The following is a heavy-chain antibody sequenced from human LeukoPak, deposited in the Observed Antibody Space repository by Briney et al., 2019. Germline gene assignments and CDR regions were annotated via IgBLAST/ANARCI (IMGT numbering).Heavy chain of an antibody. J-gene: IGHJ4*02. CDR3: ARRAAMARGYFDY. V-gene: IGHV4-39*01. CDR2: IYDSGST. Sequence: SETLSLTCPVSGGSIRSSYYYWGWIRQPPGKGLEWIGSIYDSGSTYYNPSLKSRVTISVDTSKNQFSLKLNSVTAADTAVYYCARRAAMARGYFDYWGQGTLVTVSS. D-gene: IGHD5-18*01. CDR1: GGSIRSSYYY.